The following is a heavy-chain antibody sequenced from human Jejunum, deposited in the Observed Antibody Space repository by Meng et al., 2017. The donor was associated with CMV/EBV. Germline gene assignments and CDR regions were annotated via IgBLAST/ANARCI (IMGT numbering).Heavy chain of an antibody. CDR1: GFTFNNYA. CDR2: TSESGDIT. D-gene: IGHD2-21*02. V-gene: IGHV3-23*01. CDR3: VRQFVTV. Sequence: SLRLSCAASGFTFNNYAMNWVRQAPGKGLEWVCSTSESGDITDYADSVKDRFTIYRDNSRSTLFLQMNSLRPEDAAVYYCVRQFVTVWGQGTLVTVSS. J-gene: IGHJ4*02.